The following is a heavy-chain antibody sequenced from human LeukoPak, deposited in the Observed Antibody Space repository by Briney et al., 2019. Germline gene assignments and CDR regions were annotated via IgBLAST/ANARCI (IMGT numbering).Heavy chain of an antibody. D-gene: IGHD2-8*02. CDR1: GYTLTELS. Sequence: ASVKVSCKVSGYTLTELSMHWVRQAPGNGLEGRGGFDPEDGETIYAQKFQGRVSLTEDTSTNTAYMELSSLSSEDTAVYYCATSFIARVPVAFDIWGQGTMVTVSS. J-gene: IGHJ3*02. V-gene: IGHV1-24*01. CDR3: ATSFIARVPVAFDI. CDR2: FDPEDGET.